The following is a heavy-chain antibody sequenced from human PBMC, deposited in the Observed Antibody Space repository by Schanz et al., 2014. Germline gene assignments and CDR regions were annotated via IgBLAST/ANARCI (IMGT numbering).Heavy chain of an antibody. Sequence: VQLLESGGGVVQPGRSLRLSCAAYGFTLSSYAMHWVRQAPGKGLEWVAAMSYDGSIKYYGDSVKGRFTISRDNSKNTLYLHMNTLRSEDTAVYYCAKDSTHIDIVLVPTAIDYWGQGTLVTVSS. D-gene: IGHD2-2*01. J-gene: IGHJ4*02. CDR2: MSYDGSIK. V-gene: IGHV3-30*04. CDR3: AKDSTHIDIVLVPTAIDY. CDR1: GFTLSSYA.